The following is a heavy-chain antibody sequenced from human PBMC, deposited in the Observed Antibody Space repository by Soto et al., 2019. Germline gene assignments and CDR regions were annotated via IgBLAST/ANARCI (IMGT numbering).Heavy chain of an antibody. J-gene: IGHJ6*02. CDR1: GFTFSSYA. CDR2: ISYDGSNK. CDR3: AGGAANYYGMDV. D-gene: IGHD6-25*01. V-gene: IGHV3-30-3*01. Sequence: PGGSLRLSCAASGFTFSSYAMHWVRQAPGKGLEWVAVISYDGSNKYYADSVKGRFTISRDNSKNTLYLQMNSLRAEDTAVYYCAGGAANYYGMDVWGQGTTVTVSS.